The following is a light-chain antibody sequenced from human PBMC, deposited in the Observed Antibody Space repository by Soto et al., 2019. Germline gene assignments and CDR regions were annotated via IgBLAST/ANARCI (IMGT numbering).Light chain of an antibody. J-gene: IGKJ3*01. CDR1: QGISSY. V-gene: IGKV1-27*01. CDR2: AAS. CDR3: QKYNSAPHT. Sequence: IQFTQTPSSLSASVEDRGPITCRASQGISSYLAWYQQKPGKAPKLLIYAASSLQSGVPSRFSGSGSGTDFTLTISSLQPEDVATYYCQKYNSAPHTFGPRTKVDIK.